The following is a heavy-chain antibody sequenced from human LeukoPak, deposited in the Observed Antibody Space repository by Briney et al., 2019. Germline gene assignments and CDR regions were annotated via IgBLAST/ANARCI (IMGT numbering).Heavy chain of an antibody. Sequence: EASVKVSCKASGYTFTSYDINWVRQATGQGLGWMGWMNPNSANTGYAQKFQGRVTITRNTSISTTYMELSSLRFEDTAVYYCARGRERGSSSSFTDYWGQGTLVIASS. CDR2: MNPNSANT. V-gene: IGHV1-8*03. D-gene: IGHD6-6*01. J-gene: IGHJ4*02. CDR3: ARGRERGSSSSFTDY. CDR1: GYTFTSYD.